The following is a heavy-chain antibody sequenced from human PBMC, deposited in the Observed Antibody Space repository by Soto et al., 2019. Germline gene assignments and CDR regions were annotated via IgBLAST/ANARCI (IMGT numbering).Heavy chain of an antibody. CDR2: ISSSGSTI. V-gene: IGHV3-11*01. J-gene: IGHJ6*02. D-gene: IGHD3-22*01. CDR1: GFTFSDYY. CDR3: ARQRAWTGEWLSLYAPGMDV. Sequence: QVQLVESGGGLVKPGGSLRLSCAASGFTFSDYYMSWIRQAPGKGLEWVSYISSSGSTIYYADSVKGRFTISRDNAKNALYXXMNSLRAEDTAVYYCARQRAWTGEWLSLYAPGMDVWGQGTTVTVSS.